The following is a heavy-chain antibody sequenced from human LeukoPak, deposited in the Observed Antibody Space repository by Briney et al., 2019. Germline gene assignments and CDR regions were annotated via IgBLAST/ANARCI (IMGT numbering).Heavy chain of an antibody. CDR1: GGSFSGSY. D-gene: IGHD7-27*01. V-gene: IGHV4-34*01. CDR2: INQSGST. CDR3: ATRKLGNDY. J-gene: IGHJ4*02. Sequence: SETLSLTCAVYGGSFSGSYWSWIRQPPGKGLEWIGEINQSGSTNYNPSLKSRVSISIDTSKNQFSLKLYSVTAADTAVYYCATRKLGNDYWGQGTLVTVSS.